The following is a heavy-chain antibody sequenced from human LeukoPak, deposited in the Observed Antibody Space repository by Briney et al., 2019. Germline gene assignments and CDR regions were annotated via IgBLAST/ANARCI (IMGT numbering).Heavy chain of an antibody. CDR2: ISYSGSA. V-gene: IGHV4-39*02. Sequence: SETLSLTCNVSGDSITSSYYWGWIRQPPGKGLEWIGSISYSGSAYYNPSLKSRLTISVDTSKNLFSLILGSVTAADTAVYYCARHPDYSRFDPWGLGTLVTVSS. CDR3: ARHPDYSRFDP. J-gene: IGHJ5*02. CDR1: GDSITSSYY. D-gene: IGHD4-11*01.